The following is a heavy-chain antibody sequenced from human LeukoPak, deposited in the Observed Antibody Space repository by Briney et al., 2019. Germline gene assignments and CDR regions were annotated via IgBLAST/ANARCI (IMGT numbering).Heavy chain of an antibody. J-gene: IGHJ4*02. Sequence: ASVKVSCKASGYTFTSYGISWVRQAPGQGLEWMGWISAYNGNTNYAQKLQGRVTMTTDTSTSTAYMELRSLRSDDTAVYYCARDSARIVVPVPFDYWGQGTLVTVSS. D-gene: IGHD2-2*01. CDR2: ISAYNGNT. V-gene: IGHV1-18*01. CDR3: ARDSARIVVPVPFDY. CDR1: GYTFTSYG.